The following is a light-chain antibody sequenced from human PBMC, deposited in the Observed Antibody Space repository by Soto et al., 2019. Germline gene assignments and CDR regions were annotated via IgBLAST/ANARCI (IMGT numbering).Light chain of an antibody. J-gene: IGKJ2*01. CDR2: DAS. CDR1: HSVGSSH. Sequence: SLCTLSLKPEDRATLSCRASHSVGSSHLGWYRQNPHETTRLLIYDASSRATGIPERFRGSGCGTFFTLIISCLAAEDFAEYCWLQSGRLSTFGHG. CDR3: LQSGRLST. V-gene: IGKV3-20*01.